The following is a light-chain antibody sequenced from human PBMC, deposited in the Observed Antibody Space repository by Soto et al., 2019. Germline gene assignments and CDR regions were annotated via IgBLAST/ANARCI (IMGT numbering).Light chain of an antibody. CDR1: SSDVGGYNF. Sequence: QSALTQPASVSGSPGQSITISCTGSSSDVGGYNFVSWYQQHPGKVPKLMIYEVTNRPLGVSNRFSGSKSGNTASLTISGLQADDEADYYCNSYTRSNTLVFGGGTKLTVL. J-gene: IGLJ2*01. CDR2: EVT. CDR3: NSYTRSNTLV. V-gene: IGLV2-14*01.